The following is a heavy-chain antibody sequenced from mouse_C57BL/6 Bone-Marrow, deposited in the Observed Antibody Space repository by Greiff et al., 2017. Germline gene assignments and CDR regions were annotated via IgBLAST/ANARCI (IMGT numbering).Heavy chain of an antibody. D-gene: IGHD2-5*01. CDR2: INPNYGTT. V-gene: IGHV1-39*01. CDR1: GYSFTDYN. CDR3: ARGRAYYSNYGRGLFAY. J-gene: IGHJ3*01. Sequence: VQLQQSGPELVKPGASVKISCKASGYSFTDYNMNWVKQSNGKSLEWIGVINPNYGTTSYNQKFKGKATLTVDQSSSTAYMQLNSRTSEDSAVYYCARGRAYYSNYGRGLFAYWGQGTLVTVSA.